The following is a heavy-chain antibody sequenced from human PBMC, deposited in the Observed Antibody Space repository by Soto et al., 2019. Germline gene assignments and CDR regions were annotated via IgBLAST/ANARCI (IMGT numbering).Heavy chain of an antibody. CDR3: AKGIEYSSSYPADY. CDR2: ISGSGGST. D-gene: IGHD6-6*01. V-gene: IGHV3-23*01. CDR1: GFTFSSYA. Sequence: GGPLRLSCAASGFTFSSYAMSWVRQAPGKGLEWVSAISGSGGSTYYADSVKGRFTISRDNSKNTLYLQMNSLRAEDTAVYYCAKGIEYSSSYPADYWGQGTLVTVSS. J-gene: IGHJ4*02.